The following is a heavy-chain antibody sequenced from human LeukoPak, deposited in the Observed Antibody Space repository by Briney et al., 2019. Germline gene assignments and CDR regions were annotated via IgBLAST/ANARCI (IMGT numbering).Heavy chain of an antibody. CDR2: FYYIGNT. J-gene: IGHJ4*02. Sequence: SETLSLTCTVSGGSISGYYWNWMRQPPGKGLEWIGYFYYIGNTNYNPSLRGRVTISVDTSKNQFSLTLRSVTVADTAVYYCAGGSGWLFDYWGQGVPVTVSP. D-gene: IGHD6-19*01. CDR3: AGGSGWLFDY. CDR1: GGSISGYY. V-gene: IGHV4-59*01.